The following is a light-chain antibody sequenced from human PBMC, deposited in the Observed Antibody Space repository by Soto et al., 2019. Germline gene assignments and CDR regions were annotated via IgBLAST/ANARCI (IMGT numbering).Light chain of an antibody. CDR2: DAS. CDR3: QQRNVWPPIT. CDR1: QSVRTS. Sequence: EVVLSQSPATLSLSPGERATLSCRASQSVRTSLAWYQHKPGQAPRLVIYDASLRANGVPARFGGSGSGTDFTLTINSLEPEDFAVYYCQQRNVWPPITFGQGTRLAI. V-gene: IGKV3-11*01. J-gene: IGKJ5*01.